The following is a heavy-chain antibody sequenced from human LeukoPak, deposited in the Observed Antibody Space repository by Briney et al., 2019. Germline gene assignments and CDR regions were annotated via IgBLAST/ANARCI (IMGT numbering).Heavy chain of an antibody. CDR3: ARNIVTTIFGVGTMCFDP. Sequence: TSETLSLTCAVSGYSISSGYYWGWIRQPPGQGLEWIGSSYHSGSTYYNPSLKSRVTISVDTSKNQFSLQLSSVTAEDTAVYYWARNIVTTIFGVGTMCFDPWGQGTLVTVPS. V-gene: IGHV4-38-2*01. J-gene: IGHJ5*02. CDR2: SYHSGST. CDR1: GYSISSGYY. D-gene: IGHD3-3*01.